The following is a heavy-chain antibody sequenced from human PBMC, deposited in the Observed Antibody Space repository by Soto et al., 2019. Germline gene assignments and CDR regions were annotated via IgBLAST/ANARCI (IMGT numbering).Heavy chain of an antibody. CDR3: ARVDIPYSSGWYSVDY. CDR2: IWYDGSNK. D-gene: IGHD6-19*01. V-gene: IGHV3-33*01. J-gene: IGHJ4*02. CDR1: GFTFSSYG. Sequence: QVQLVESGGGVVQPGRSLRLSCAASGFTFSSYGMHWVRQAPGKGLEWVAVIWYDGSNKYYADSVKGRFTISRDNSKNTLYLQMNSLRAEDTAVYYCARVDIPYSSGWYSVDYWGQGTLVTVSS.